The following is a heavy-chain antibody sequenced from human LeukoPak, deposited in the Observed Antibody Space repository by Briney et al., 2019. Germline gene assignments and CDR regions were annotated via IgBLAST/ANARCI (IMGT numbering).Heavy chain of an antibody. CDR1: GFTFSSYA. V-gene: IGHV3-23*01. J-gene: IGHJ4*02. CDR3: AKDPADSSGYYPFDY. D-gene: IGHD3-22*01. Sequence: GGSLRLSCAASGFTFSSYAMSWVRQAPGEGLEWVSAISGSGGSTYYADSVKGRFTISRDNSKNTLYLQMNSLRAEDTAVYYCAKDPADSSGYYPFDYWGQGTLVTVSS. CDR2: ISGSGGST.